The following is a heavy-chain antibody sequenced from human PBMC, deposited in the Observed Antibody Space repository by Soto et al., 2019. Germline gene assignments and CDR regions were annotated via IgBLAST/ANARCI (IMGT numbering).Heavy chain of an antibody. CDR2: INPSGGST. V-gene: IGHV1-46*03. J-gene: IGHJ6*03. CDR3: ARDSQEADSGYYYYYMDV. D-gene: IGHD3-10*01. Sequence: ASVKVSCKASGYTFTSYYMHWVRQAPGQGLEWMGIINPSGGSTSYAQKFQGRVTMTRDTSTSTVYMELSSLRSEDTAVYYCARDSQEADSGYYYYYMDVWGKGTTVTVSS. CDR1: GYTFTSYY.